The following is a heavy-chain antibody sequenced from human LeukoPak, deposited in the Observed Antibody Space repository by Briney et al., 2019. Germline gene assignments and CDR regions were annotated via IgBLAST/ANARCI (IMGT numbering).Heavy chain of an antibody. J-gene: IGHJ6*02. CDR1: GFTFA. CDR3: ARDYGMDV. V-gene: IGHV3-23*01. Sequence: PGGSLRLSCAASGFTFAVNWVRQAPGKGLEWVSTISGSGDSTYYADSVKGRFTISRDNSKNTLYLQMNSLRAEDTAVYYCARDYGMDVWGQGTTVTVSS. CDR2: ISGSGDST.